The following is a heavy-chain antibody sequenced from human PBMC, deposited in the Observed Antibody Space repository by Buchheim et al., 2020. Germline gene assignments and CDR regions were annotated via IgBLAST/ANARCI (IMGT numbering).Heavy chain of an antibody. CDR3: ARDRGEDYYDSSGPDYYYYGMDV. Sequence: QVQLVQSGAEVKKPGASVKVSCKASGYTFTSYYMHWVRQAPGQGLEWMGIINPSGGSTSYAQKFQGRVTMTRDTSTSTAYMELSSLRSEDTAVYYCARDRGEDYYDSSGPDYYYYGMDVWGQGTT. V-gene: IGHV1-46*01. CDR1: GYTFTSYY. D-gene: IGHD3-22*01. CDR2: INPSGGST. J-gene: IGHJ6*02.